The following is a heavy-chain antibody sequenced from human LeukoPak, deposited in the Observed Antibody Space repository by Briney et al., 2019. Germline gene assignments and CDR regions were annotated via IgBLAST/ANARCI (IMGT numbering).Heavy chain of an antibody. J-gene: IGHJ4*02. CDR1: GNYW. CDR3: VSFYETY. V-gene: IGHV3-74*01. CDR2: INSDGSWK. Sequence: GGSLRLSCAASGNYWMHWVRQAPGKGLVWVSHINSDGSWKSYADSVKGRFTISKDNAKNTVYLQMNSLRAEDTAVYYCVSFYETYWGRGTLVTVSS. D-gene: IGHD2/OR15-2a*01.